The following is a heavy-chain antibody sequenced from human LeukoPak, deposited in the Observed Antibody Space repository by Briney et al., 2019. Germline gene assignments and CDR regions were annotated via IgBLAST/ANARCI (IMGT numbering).Heavy chain of an antibody. CDR2: IYYSGST. Sequence: SETLSLTCAVSGGSISSNNYYWGWLRQPPGKGLEWIGTIYYSGSTYYNPSLKSRVTISVDTSKNQFSLKLSSVTAADTAVYYCAVSAGDYFDYWGQGTLVTVSS. CDR1: GGSISSNNYY. D-gene: IGHD3-10*01. CDR3: AVSAGDYFDY. J-gene: IGHJ4*02. V-gene: IGHV4-39*01.